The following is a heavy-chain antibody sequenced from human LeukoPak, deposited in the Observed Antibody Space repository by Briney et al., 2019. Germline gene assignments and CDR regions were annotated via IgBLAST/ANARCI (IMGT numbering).Heavy chain of an antibody. Sequence: PGGSLRLSCAASGFTFSTYSMNWVRQAPGKGLEWVSYISGSSGIIHYVDSVKGRFTISRDNAKNSLYLQMNSLRAEDTAVYYCARDGSPDYPSPFGMDVWGQGTTVTVSS. CDR3: ARDGSPDYPSPFGMDV. V-gene: IGHV3-48*01. D-gene: IGHD4-11*01. J-gene: IGHJ6*02. CDR2: ISGSSGII. CDR1: GFTFSTYS.